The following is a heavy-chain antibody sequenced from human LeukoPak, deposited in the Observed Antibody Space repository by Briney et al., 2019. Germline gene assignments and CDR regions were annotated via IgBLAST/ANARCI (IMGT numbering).Heavy chain of an antibody. D-gene: IGHD6-13*01. CDR3: ARDQQQLDPGWAWYFDY. V-gene: IGHV3-21*01. CDR2: ISSSSSYI. Sequence: GSLRLSCAASGFTFSSYSMNWVRQAPGKGLEWVSSISSSSSYIYYADSVKGRFTISRDNAKDSLYLQMNSLRAEDTAVYYCARDQQQLDPGWAWYFDYWGQGTLVTVSS. CDR1: GFTFSSYS. J-gene: IGHJ4*02.